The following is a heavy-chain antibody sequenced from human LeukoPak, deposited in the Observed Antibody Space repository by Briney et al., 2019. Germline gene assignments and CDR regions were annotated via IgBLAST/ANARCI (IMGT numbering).Heavy chain of an antibody. V-gene: IGHV4-59*12. J-gene: IGHJ4*02. Sequence: TSETLSLTCTVSGGSISSYYWSWIRQPPGKGLEWIGEIYHSGSTNYNPSLKSRVTISVDKSKNQFSLKLSSVTAADTAVYYCARDTTMVRGVIITWGQGTLVTVSS. D-gene: IGHD3-10*01. CDR1: GGSISSYY. CDR2: IYHSGST. CDR3: ARDTTMVRGVIIT.